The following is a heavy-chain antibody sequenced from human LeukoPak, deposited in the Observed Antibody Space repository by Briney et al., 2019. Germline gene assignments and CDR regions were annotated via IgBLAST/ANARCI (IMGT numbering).Heavy chain of an antibody. CDR2: ISSSGSTI. J-gene: IGHJ4*02. D-gene: IGHD3-10*01. CDR3: ARTLRVWFGELPTPNFDY. CDR1: GFTFSSYE. Sequence: GGSLRLSCAASGFTFSSYEMNWVRRAPGRGREGVSYISSSGSTIYYADSVKGRFTISRDNAKNSLYLQMNSLRAEDTAVYYCARTLRVWFGELPTPNFDYWGQGTLVTVSS. V-gene: IGHV3-48*03.